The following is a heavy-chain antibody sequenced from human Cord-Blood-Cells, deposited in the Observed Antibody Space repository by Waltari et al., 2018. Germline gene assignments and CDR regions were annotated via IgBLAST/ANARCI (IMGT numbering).Heavy chain of an antibody. D-gene: IGHD3-22*01. J-gene: IGHJ6*02. CDR1: GGSFSGYY. CDR3: ATLIADYYYYGMDV. V-gene: IGHV4-34*01. Sequence: QVQLQQWGAGLLKPSETLSLTCAVYGGSFSGYYWTWISQPPGKGLAWIGEINHRESTNHTPSRKRRVTISVDASKNQFARKLSSVTAADTAVYYCATLIADYYYYGMDVWGQGTTVTVSS. CDR2: INHREST.